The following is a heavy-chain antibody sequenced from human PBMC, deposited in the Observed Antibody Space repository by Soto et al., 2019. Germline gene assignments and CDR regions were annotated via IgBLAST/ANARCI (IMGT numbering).Heavy chain of an antibody. J-gene: IGHJ3*02. CDR3: AKDMERYSSGPGAFDI. D-gene: IGHD6-19*01. V-gene: IGHV3-9*01. CDR1: GFTFDDYA. Sequence: EVQLVESGGGLVQPGRSLRLSCAASGFTFDDYAMHWVRQAPGKGLEWVSGISWNSGSIGYADSVKGRFTISRDNAKNSLYLQMNSLRAEDTALYYCAKDMERYSSGPGAFDIWGQGTMVTVSS. CDR2: ISWNSGSI.